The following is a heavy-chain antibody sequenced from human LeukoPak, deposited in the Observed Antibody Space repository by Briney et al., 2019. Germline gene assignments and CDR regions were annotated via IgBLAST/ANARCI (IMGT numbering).Heavy chain of an antibody. CDR2: IYSGGST. Sequence: GGSLRLSCAASGFTVSSNYMSWVRQAPGKGLEWVSVIYSGGSTFYADSVKGRLTISTDNSKNTLYLQLNSLRAEDTGVYYCARDYTMKAFDTWGRGTMVTVSS. V-gene: IGHV3-53*01. CDR1: GFTVSSNY. D-gene: IGHD3-22*01. CDR3: ARDYTMKAFDT. J-gene: IGHJ3*02.